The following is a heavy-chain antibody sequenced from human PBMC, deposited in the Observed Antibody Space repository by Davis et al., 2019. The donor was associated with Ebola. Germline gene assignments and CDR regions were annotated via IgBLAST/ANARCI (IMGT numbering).Heavy chain of an antibody. CDR1: GFTFSSYW. Sequence: PSETLSLTCAASGFTFSSYWMHWVRQAPGKGLVWVSRISPDGSSTSYADSVKGRFTISRDNAKNTLYLQMNSLRAEDTAVYYCARYDYGGDHFDYWGQGTLVTVSS. J-gene: IGHJ4*02. D-gene: IGHD4/OR15-4a*01. CDR3: ARYDYGGDHFDY. CDR2: ISPDGSST. V-gene: IGHV3-74*01.